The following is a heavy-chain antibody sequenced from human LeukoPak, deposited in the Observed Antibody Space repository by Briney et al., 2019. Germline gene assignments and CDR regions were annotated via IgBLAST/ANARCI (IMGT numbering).Heavy chain of an antibody. CDR1: GFTFSESW. CDR2: LNLDGSGK. Sequence: GGSLRLSCVVSGFTFSESWMSWVRQAPGKGLGWVASLNLDGSGKYYVDSVKGRFTISRDNAKNSLYLQMDSLRVEDTAVYYCAKGKRYPDYWGQGTLVTVSS. CDR3: AKGKRYPDY. V-gene: IGHV3-7*03. D-gene: IGHD1-1*01. J-gene: IGHJ4*02.